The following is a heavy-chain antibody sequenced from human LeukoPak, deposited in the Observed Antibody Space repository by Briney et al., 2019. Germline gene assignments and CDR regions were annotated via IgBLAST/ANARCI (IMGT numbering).Heavy chain of an antibody. V-gene: IGHV3-30*02. CDR1: GFTFSSYG. Sequence: GGSLRLSCAASGFTFSSYGMHSVRQAPGKGLEWVAFIRYDGSNKYYADSVKGRFTISGDNSKNTLYLQMNSLRAEDTAVYYCAKDDWSRGVIEDYWGQGTLVTVSS. CDR2: IRYDGSNK. CDR3: AKDDWSRGVIEDY. D-gene: IGHD3-10*01. J-gene: IGHJ4*02.